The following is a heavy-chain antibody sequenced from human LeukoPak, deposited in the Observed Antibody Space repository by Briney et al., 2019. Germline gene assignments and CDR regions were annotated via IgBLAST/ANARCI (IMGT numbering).Heavy chain of an antibody. D-gene: IGHD3-22*01. J-gene: IGHJ4*02. CDR3: ARHKSSGSYPLDY. CDR1: GGSISTYF. V-gene: IGHV4-59*08. CDR2: VYFSGST. Sequence: LETLSLTCTVSGGSISTYFWSWIRQPPGKRLEWIGHVYFSGSTNYNPSLESRVTISVDTSKNQFSLTLSSVTAADTAVYYCARHKSSGSYPLDYWGQGILVTVSS.